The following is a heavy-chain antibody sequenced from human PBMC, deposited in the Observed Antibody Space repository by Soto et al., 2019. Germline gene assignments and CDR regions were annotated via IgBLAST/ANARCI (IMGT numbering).Heavy chain of an antibody. CDR2: INAGNGNT. J-gene: IGHJ4*02. Sequence: GASVKVSCKASGYTFTSYYMHWVRQAPGQRLEWMGWINAGNGNTKYSQKFQGRVTITRDTSASTAYMELSSLRSEDTAVYYCARDLAFGLSDYWGQGTLVTVSS. V-gene: IGHV1-3*01. D-gene: IGHD3-10*01. CDR1: GYTFTSYY. CDR3: ARDLAFGLSDY.